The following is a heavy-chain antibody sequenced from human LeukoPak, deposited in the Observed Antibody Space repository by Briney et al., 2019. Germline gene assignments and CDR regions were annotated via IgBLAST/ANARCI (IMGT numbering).Heavy chain of an antibody. CDR2: ISYDGSNK. Sequence: GRSLRLSCAASGFTFSSYAMHWVRQAPGKGLEWVAVISYDGSNKYYADSVKGRFTISRDNSKNTLYLQMNSLRAEDTAVYYCARDRRLLGYCSSTSCYGDAFDIWGQGTMVTVSS. D-gene: IGHD2-2*01. V-gene: IGHV3-30-3*01. J-gene: IGHJ3*02. CDR1: GFTFSSYA. CDR3: ARDRRLLGYCSSTSCYGDAFDI.